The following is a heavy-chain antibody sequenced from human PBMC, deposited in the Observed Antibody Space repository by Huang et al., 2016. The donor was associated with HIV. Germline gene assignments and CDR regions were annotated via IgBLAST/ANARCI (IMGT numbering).Heavy chain of an antibody. CDR3: ARQGLWLPPTDPFDY. Sequence: EVHLVQSGAEVKEPGESLKISCQASGYNFDSYWIGWVRQMPGKGLEWMGVIYPVDSDTGYDPSFQGKVTISADQSINTAYLQWSSLKASDTAIYFCARQGLWLPPTDPFDYWGQGTPVTVSA. CDR2: IYPVDSDT. J-gene: IGHJ4*02. V-gene: IGHV5-51*01. D-gene: IGHD3-10*01. CDR1: GYNFDSYW.